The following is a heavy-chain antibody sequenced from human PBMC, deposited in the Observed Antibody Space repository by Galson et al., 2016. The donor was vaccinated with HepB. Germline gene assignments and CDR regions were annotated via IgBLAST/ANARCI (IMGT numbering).Heavy chain of an antibody. J-gene: IGHJ6*02. CDR1: GFTFSSYG. D-gene: IGHD3-10*01. CDR3: ARDIDYYDSGSHYRYYYGMDV. CDR2: IWYDGRNI. V-gene: IGHV3-33*01. Sequence: RLSCAASGFTFSSYGMHWVRQAPGKGLEWVAVIWYDGRNIFYADSVKGRFTVSRDNSENTVYLQMNSLRAQDTAVYYCARDIDYYDSGSHYRYYYGMDVWGQGTTVTVSS.